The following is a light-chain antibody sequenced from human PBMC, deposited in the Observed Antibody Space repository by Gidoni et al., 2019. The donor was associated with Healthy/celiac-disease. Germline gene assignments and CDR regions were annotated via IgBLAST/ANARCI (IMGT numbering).Light chain of an antibody. CDR3: QQSYSTPLT. V-gene: IGKV1-39*01. J-gene: IGKJ4*01. CDR2: AAS. Sequence: DIQITQSPSSLSASVGDRVTITCRASQSISSYLNWYQQKPGKAPKLLIYAASTLQSGVPSRFSGSRSGTDFTLTISSLQPEYFATYYCQQSYSTPLTFGGGTKVEIK. CDR1: QSISSY.